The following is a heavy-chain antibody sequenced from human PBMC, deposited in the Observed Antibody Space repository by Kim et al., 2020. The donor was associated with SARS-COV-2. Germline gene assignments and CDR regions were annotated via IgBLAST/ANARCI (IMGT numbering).Heavy chain of an antibody. V-gene: IGHV3-30*18. D-gene: IGHD5-18*01. J-gene: IGHJ4*02. CDR2: ISYDGSNK. Sequence: GGSLRLSCAASGFTFSSYGMHWVRQAPGKGLEWVAVISYDGSNKYYADSVKGRFTISRDNSKNTLYLQMNSLRAEDTAVYYCAKSDVVAGGYNNGFDYWGQGTLVTVSS. CDR3: AKSDVVAGGYNNGFDY. CDR1: GFTFSSYG.